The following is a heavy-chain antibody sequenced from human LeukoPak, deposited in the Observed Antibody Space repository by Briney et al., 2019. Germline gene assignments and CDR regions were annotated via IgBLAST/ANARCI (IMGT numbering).Heavy chain of an antibody. CDR1: GFSFKNAW. CDR2: IKGKTDGGTT. Sequence: PGGSLRLSCAASGFSFKNAWMSWVRQAPGKGLEWVGRIKGKTDGGTTDYAAPVKGRFTISRDESTDTLYVQMNSLKTEDTAVYYYTTADILTGFDNWGQGTLVTVSS. V-gene: IGHV3-15*01. CDR3: TTADILTGFDN. J-gene: IGHJ4*02. D-gene: IGHD3-9*01.